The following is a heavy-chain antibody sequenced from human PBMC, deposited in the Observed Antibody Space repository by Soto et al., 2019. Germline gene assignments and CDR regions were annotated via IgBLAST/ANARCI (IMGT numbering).Heavy chain of an antibody. CDR1: GYSFTSYW. V-gene: IGHV5-10-1*01. J-gene: IGHJ6*02. D-gene: IGHD3-3*01. Sequence: GESLKISCKGSGYSFTSYWISGVRQMPGKGLEWMGRIDPSDSYTNYSPSFQGHVTISADKSISTAYLQWSSLKASDTAMYYCARRGYTIFGVVIDPDYYYYGMDVWGQGTTVTVSS. CDR2: IDPSDSYT. CDR3: ARRGYTIFGVVIDPDYYYYGMDV.